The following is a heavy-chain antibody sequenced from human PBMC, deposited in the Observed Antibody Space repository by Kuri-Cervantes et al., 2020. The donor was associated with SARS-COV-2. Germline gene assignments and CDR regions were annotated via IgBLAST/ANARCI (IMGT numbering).Heavy chain of an antibody. CDR1: GFTFSDYG. CDR2: ISYDGSKR. J-gene: IGHJ4*02. V-gene: IGHV3-30-3*01. Sequence: GGSLRLSCEVSGFTFSDYGMHWVRQAPANGLEWVAIISYDGSKRYYTDSVKGRFTISKDISKNTLYLEMNSLRVEDTAVYYCARPLGDYGSSSYDVQHYLDYWGQGTLVTVSS. D-gene: IGHD4/OR15-4a*01. CDR3: ARPLGDYGSSSYDVQHYLDY.